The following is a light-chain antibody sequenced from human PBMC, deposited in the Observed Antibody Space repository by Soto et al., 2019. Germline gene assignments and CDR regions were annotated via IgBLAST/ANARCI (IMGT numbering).Light chain of an antibody. CDR1: TGAVTSGPW. CDR2: DIS. V-gene: IGLV7-46*01. J-gene: IGLJ3*02. CDR3: LLAYSGAWV. Sequence: QAVGTQEPSLTVSPGGTVTVTCGSSTGAVTSGPWPYWFQQKPGQAPRTLIYDISSKHSWTPARFSGALLGGKAALTLSGAQPEEEAEYYCLLAYSGAWVFGGWTKLTVL.